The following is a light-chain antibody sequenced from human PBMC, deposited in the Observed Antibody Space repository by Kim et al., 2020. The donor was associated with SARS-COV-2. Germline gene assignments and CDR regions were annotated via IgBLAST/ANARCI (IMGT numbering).Light chain of an antibody. V-gene: IGKV3-15*01. CDR2: DAS. CDR1: QSVSSN. J-gene: IGKJ2*01. Sequence: EIVMTQSPVTLSVSPGERATLSCRASQSVSSNLAWYQHKPGQAPRLLISDASTRVTGIPARFSGSGSGTEFTLTITSLQSEDFAVYYCQQYNNWLYSFGQGTKLEIK. CDR3: QQYNNWLYS.